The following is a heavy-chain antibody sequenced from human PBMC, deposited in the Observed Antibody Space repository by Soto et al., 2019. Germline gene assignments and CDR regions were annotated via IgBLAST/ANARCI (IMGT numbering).Heavy chain of an antibody. Sequence: GGSLRLSCAAAGFDFDDYAIHWGRQVPGKGLEWVSLTNSDGTDSYYMDSVKGRFTISRDNAKSTLYLQMDRLRPEDTALYFCAKSLYYYDSSPLDHWGQGTLVTVSS. CDR1: GFDFDDYA. CDR3: AKSLYYYDSSPLDH. D-gene: IGHD3-22*01. V-gene: IGHV3-43D*04. J-gene: IGHJ4*02. CDR2: TNSDGTDS.